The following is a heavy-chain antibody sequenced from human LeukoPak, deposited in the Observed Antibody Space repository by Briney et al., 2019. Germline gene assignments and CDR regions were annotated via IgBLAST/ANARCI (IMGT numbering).Heavy chain of an antibody. CDR3: AVNFRH. V-gene: IGHV3-21*01. J-gene: IGHJ4*02. Sequence: GGSLRLSCAAPGFIFSVSDMVWARQAPGKGLEWVSTITHNSANIYYGDSVKGRFSISRDNARNSLFLQMNSLRAEDTAVYYCAVNFRHWGPGTLVTVSS. CDR1: GFIFSVSD. CDR2: ITHNSANI. D-gene: IGHD2/OR15-2a*01.